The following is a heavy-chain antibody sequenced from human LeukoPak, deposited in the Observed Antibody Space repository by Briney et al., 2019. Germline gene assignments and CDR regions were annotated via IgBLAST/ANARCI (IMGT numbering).Heavy chain of an antibody. V-gene: IGHV3-11*04. Sequence: GGSLKLXCAASGFTFSDYYMSWIRQAPGKGLEWVSYISSSGSTIYYADSVKGRFTISRDNAKNSLYLQMNSLRAEGTAVYYCARDPNYGSGSYYIGLDYMDVWGKGTTVTVSS. D-gene: IGHD3-10*01. CDR3: ARDPNYGSGSYYIGLDYMDV. CDR2: ISSSGSTI. CDR1: GFTFSDYY. J-gene: IGHJ6*03.